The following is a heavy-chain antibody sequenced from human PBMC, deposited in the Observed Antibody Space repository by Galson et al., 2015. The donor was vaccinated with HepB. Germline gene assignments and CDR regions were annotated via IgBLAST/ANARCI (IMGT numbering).Heavy chain of an antibody. J-gene: IGHJ4*02. CDR1: RQSFRNYW. D-gene: IGHD1-26*01. Sequence: QSGAEVKKPGESLNISCKGSRQSFRNYWIGWVRQMPGKGLEWMGMIYPADSDTRYSPSFQGHVTISADNSLSTAYLQWSSLKVSDTAGYYCARQVVGAANFDYWGQGTLVTVSS. V-gene: IGHV5-51*01. CDR3: ARQVVGAANFDY. CDR2: IYPADSDT.